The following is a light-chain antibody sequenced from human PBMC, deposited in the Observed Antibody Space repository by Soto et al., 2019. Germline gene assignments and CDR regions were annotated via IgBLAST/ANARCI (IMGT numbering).Light chain of an antibody. V-gene: IGKV3-15*01. Sequence: EIVMTQSPATLSVSPGERATLSCRASQSVNINLAWYQQKPGQAPRLLIQGASTRATGTPARFSGSGSGTEFTLTISSLQSEDFAVYYYQQYNNGPPMGTFGGGTKVEIK. CDR2: GAS. CDR1: QSVNIN. J-gene: IGKJ4*01. CDR3: QQYNNGPPMGT.